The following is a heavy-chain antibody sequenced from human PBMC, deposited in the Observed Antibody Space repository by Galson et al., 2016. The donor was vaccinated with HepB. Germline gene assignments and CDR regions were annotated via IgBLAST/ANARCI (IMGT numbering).Heavy chain of an antibody. V-gene: IGHV3-23*01. CDR1: GFTFSNYA. CDR3: ASGYTSGV. CDR2: ISDSGGST. J-gene: IGHJ3*01. Sequence: SLRLSCAASGFTFSNYAMSWVRQAPGKGLEWVSGISDSGGSTYFADSVMGRFTISGDNSKNTLYLQMSGLRVDDTSMYYCASGYTSGVWGQGTMVTVSS. D-gene: IGHD6-19*01.